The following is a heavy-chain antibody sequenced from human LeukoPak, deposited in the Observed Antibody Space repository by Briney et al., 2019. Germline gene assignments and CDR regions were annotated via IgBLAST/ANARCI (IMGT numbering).Heavy chain of an antibody. CDR3: ARGGYYCDRRGYSPFGD. D-gene: IGHD3-22*01. CDR1: EFTFSNYW. Sequence: GGSLRLSCVASEFTFSNYWMYWVRQPPGKGLVWVSRVNSDGSLTSYTDSVKGRFTISRDNAKNTLYLQMNSLRAEDTAVYYCARGGYYCDRRGYSPFGDWGQGTLVTVSS. J-gene: IGHJ4*02. CDR2: VNSDGSLT. V-gene: IGHV3-74*01.